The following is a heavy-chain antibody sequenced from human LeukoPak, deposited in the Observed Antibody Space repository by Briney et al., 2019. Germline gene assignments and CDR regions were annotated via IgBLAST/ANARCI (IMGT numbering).Heavy chain of an antibody. V-gene: IGHV3-15*01. Sequence: GGSLRLSCEVSGYTFSNAWMSWVRQAPGKGLEWVGRIKSKNSGGTTAYAAPVKGRFAISRDDSKSTMYLQMNSLKSEDTAVYYCTTGPGGDWGSWGQGTLVTVSS. CDR2: IKSKNSGGTT. CDR1: GYTFSNAW. J-gene: IGHJ5*02. CDR3: TTGPGGDWGS. D-gene: IGHD2-21*02.